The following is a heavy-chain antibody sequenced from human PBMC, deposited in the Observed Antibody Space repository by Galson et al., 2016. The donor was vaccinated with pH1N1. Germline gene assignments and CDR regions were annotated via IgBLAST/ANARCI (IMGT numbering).Heavy chain of an antibody. Sequence: QSGAEVTKPGESLKISCKASGYIFTSQWIAWVRQVPGKGLEWVGVVNPGGSTIRYSPSFQGQVTISSDKSISTAYLQWISLRASDTAMDYCARQYDFGDYRGNAFDIWGQGTVVIVSS. CDR3: ARQYDFGDYRGNAFDI. D-gene: IGHD4-17*01. J-gene: IGHJ3*02. CDR1: GYIFTSQW. CDR2: VNPGGSTI. V-gene: IGHV5-51*03.